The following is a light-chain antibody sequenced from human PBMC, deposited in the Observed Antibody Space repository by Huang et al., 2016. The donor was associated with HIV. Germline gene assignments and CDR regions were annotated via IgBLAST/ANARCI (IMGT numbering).Light chain of an antibody. J-gene: IGKJ1*01. CDR1: QNVSSN. CDR3: QHYSNLPPGRT. Sequence: EIVMTQSPATLSVSPGDRATLSCRASQNVSSNLGGYQQKPGFPARFSGSGSGTEFTLTISGLQSEDFAVYYCQHYSNLPPGRTFGQGTKVEIK. V-gene: IGKV3-15*01.